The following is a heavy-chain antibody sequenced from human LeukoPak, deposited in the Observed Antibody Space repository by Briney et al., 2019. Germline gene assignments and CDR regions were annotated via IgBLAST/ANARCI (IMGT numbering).Heavy chain of an antibody. Sequence: GGSLRLSCAASGFTVSSNYMSWVRQAPGKGLEWSSVIYTGGSTYYADSVKGRFTISRDNSKNTLYLQMNSLRAEDTAVYYCARDAITGSHGYYYYYMDVWGIGTTVTVSS. J-gene: IGHJ6*03. D-gene: IGHD1-20*01. CDR2: IYTGGST. CDR1: GFTVSSNY. CDR3: ARDAITGSHGYYYYYMDV. V-gene: IGHV3-53*01.